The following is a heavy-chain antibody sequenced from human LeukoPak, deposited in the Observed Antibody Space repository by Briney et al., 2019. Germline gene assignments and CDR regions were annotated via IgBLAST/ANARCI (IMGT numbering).Heavy chain of an antibody. D-gene: IGHD2-2*01. CDR1: GFTFSSYA. V-gene: IGHV3-23*01. CDR3: AKGGIVVPTKYYFDC. Sequence: GGSLRLSCAASGFTFSSYAMSWVRQAPGKGLEWVSVIFGGGSTYFADSVKGRFTVSRDNSKNTLYLQMNSLRAEDTAVYYCAKGGIVVPTKYYFDCWGHGTLVTVSS. J-gene: IGHJ4*01. CDR2: IFGGGST.